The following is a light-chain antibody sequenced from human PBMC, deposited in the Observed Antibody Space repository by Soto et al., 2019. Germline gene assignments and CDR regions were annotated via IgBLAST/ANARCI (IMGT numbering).Light chain of an antibody. CDR2: EVT. CDR1: SSDVGGYDY. CDR3: SSYAGSNNVV. Sequence: QSALTQPPSASGSPGQSVTISCTGTSSDVGGYDYVSWYQQLPGKAPKLMIYEVTKRPSGVPGRFSGSKSGNTASLTVSGRQAEDEADYYCSSYAGSNNVVFGGGTKLTVL. J-gene: IGLJ2*01. V-gene: IGLV2-8*01.